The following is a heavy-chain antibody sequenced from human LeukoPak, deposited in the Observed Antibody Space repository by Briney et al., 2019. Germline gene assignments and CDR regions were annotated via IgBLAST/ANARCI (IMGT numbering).Heavy chain of an antibody. CDR2: ISGSGGST. CDR3: ARGAGIVGAIFAFDI. J-gene: IGHJ3*02. Sequence: GGSLRLSCAASGFTFSTYTMNWVRQAPGKGLEWVSAISGSGGSTYYADSVKGRFTISRDNSKNTLYLQMNSLRAEDTAVYYCARGAGIVGAIFAFDIWGQGTMVTVSS. CDR1: GFTFSTYT. V-gene: IGHV3-23*01. D-gene: IGHD1-26*01.